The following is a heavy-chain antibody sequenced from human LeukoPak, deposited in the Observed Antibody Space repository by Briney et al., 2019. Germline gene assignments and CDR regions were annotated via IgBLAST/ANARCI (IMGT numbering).Heavy chain of an antibody. Sequence: SETLTLTCAVDGGSFSGYYWNWMRQPQGKGLEWIGEINHFGSTNYNPSLKTRVTISGDTSKKQFSLKVNSVTAADTAVYYCARGYRAPHPFYSYHYFDFWAQGTLVTVSS. CDR2: INHFGST. CDR1: GGSFSGYY. J-gene: IGHJ4*02. D-gene: IGHD5-18*01. CDR3: ARGYRAPHPFYSYHYFDF. V-gene: IGHV4-34*01.